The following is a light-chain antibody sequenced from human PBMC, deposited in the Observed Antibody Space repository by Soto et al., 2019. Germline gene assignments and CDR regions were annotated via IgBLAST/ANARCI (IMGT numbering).Light chain of an antibody. CDR3: SSYTSSSTVI. V-gene: IGLV2-14*03. CDR1: SSDVGAYNY. Sequence: HSALTQPASVSGSPGQSITISCTGTSSDVGAYNYVSWYQQHPGKAPKLMIYDVSNRPSGVSNRFSGSKSVNTASLTISGLQAEDEADYYCSSYTSSSTVIFGGGTKLTVL. CDR2: DVS. J-gene: IGLJ2*01.